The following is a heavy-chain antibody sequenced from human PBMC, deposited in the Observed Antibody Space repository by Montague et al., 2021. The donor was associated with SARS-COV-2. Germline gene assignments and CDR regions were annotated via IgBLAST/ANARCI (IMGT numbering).Heavy chain of an antibody. CDR2: ISYSGRN. CDR3: ARYAYRLLVIASYYGMDV. J-gene: IGHJ6*02. Sequence: SETLSLTCTVYGGAISRSGYYWGWIRQPTGKGLVWIGSISYSGRNYYNPTLKSCVTITVDTSKNQFSLKFGSVTDADTDVYDCARYAYRLLVIASYYGMDVWGQGTTVAVSS. V-gene: IGHV4-39*01. D-gene: IGHD2-2*01. CDR1: GGAISRSGYY.